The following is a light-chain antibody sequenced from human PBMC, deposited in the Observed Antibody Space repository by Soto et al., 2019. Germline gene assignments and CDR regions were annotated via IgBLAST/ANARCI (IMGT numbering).Light chain of an antibody. V-gene: IGKV3-15*01. CDR1: QSVSSN. J-gene: IGKJ5*01. CDR2: GAS. CDR3: QQYNNWTPIT. Sequence: EIVMTQSPATLSVSPGERATLSCRASQSVSSNLAWYQQKPGQAPRLLIYGASTRATSTPARFSGSGSGTDFTLTISSLQSEDFSVYYCQQYNNWTPITFGQGTRLEIK.